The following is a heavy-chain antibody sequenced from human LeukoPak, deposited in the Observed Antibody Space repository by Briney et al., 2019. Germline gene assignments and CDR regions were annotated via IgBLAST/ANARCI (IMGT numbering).Heavy chain of an antibody. D-gene: IGHD4-17*01. CDR1: DGSINTYF. V-gene: IGHV4-4*07. Sequence: SETLSLTCSVSDGSINTYFWSWIRQPAGKGLEWIGRIDSSGTTSLDPSLKSRVTISQDKSKKQFSLKLSSVTAADTAVYYCAIGGYGAWCDYWGHGTQVIVSS. CDR2: IDSSGTT. J-gene: IGHJ4*01. CDR3: AIGGYGAWCDY.